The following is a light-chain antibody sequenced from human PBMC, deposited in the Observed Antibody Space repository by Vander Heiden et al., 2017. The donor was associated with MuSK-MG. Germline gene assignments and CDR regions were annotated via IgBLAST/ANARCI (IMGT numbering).Light chain of an antibody. CDR1: QSIGNY. Sequence: IQMAQSPSSLSASVGDRVSITCRASQSIGNYLNWYQHKPGRVPNLLIYAASSLQSGVPSRFSGSASGTLYTLTISSLKPEDSATYYCQQADTIPYTFGQGTKMEIK. J-gene: IGKJ2*01. V-gene: IGKV1-39*01. CDR2: AAS. CDR3: QQADTIPYT.